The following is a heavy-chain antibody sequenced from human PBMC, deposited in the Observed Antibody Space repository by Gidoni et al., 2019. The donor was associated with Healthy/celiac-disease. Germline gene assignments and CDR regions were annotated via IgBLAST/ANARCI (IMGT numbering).Heavy chain of an antibody. CDR2: ISSSSSYI. V-gene: IGHV3-21*01. CDR1: GFPFSSYR. J-gene: IGHJ5*02. Sequence: EVQLVESGGGLVKPGGSLRLSCAPSGFPFSSYRMNWVRQAPGKGLEWVSSISSSSSYIYYADSVKGRFTISRDNAKNSLYLQMNSLRAEDTAVYYCAREPTFYGDYNWFDPWGQGTLVTVSS. CDR3: AREPTFYGDYNWFDP. D-gene: IGHD4-17*01.